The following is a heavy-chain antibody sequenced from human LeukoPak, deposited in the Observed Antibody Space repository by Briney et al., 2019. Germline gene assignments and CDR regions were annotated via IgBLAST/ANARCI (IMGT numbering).Heavy chain of an antibody. D-gene: IGHD5-18*01. V-gene: IGHV4-30-2*01. J-gene: IGHJ6*03. Sequence: SETLSLTCTVSGGSISSGGYYWSWIRQPPGKGLEWIGYIYHSGSTYYNPSLKSRVTISVDRSKNQFSLKPSSVTAADTAVYYCARGTRGYCYGRDYYYYYMDVWGKGTTVTVSS. CDR1: GGSISSGGYY. CDR2: IYHSGST. CDR3: ARGTRGYCYGRDYYYYYMDV.